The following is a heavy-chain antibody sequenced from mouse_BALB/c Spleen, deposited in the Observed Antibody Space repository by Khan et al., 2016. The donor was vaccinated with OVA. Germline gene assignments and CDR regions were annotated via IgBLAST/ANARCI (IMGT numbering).Heavy chain of an antibody. V-gene: IGHV3-2*02. CDR2: ISYSGNT. Sequence: EVELVESGPGLVKPSQSLSLTCTVTGYSIASDYAWNWIRHFPGNNLEWMGFISYSGNTNYNPSLTSRISITRDTSKNQFFLQLNSVTSEDTATYYCARVYGGDFDYWGQGTTLTVSS. J-gene: IGHJ2*01. CDR1: GYSIASDYA. D-gene: IGHD1-1*01. CDR3: ARVYGGDFDY.